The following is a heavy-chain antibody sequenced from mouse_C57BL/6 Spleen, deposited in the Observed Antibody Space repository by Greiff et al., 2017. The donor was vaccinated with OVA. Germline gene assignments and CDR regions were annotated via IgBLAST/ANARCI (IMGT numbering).Heavy chain of an antibody. CDR1: GYSITSGYY. CDR3: ARGDSCYNVGDAMDY. V-gene: IGHV3-6*01. J-gene: IGHJ4*01. CDR2: ISYDGSN. Sequence: EVQLQESGPGLVKPSQSLSLTCSVTGYSITSGYYWNWIRQFPGNKLEWMGYISYDGSNNYNPSLKNRITITRDTSKNQFFLKLNSVTIEDTATYDCARGDSCYNVGDAMDYWGQGTSDTVSS. D-gene: IGHD2-12*01.